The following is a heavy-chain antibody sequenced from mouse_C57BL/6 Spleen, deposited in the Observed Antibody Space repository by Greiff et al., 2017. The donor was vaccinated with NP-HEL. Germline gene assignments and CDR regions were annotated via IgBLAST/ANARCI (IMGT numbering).Heavy chain of an antibody. J-gene: IGHJ4*01. V-gene: IGHV1-81*01. CDR1: GYTFTSYG. D-gene: IGHD1-1*01. CDR3: ARFPDYVDYAMDY. Sequence: QVQLQQSGAELARPGASVKLSCKASGYTFTSYGISWVKQRTGQGLEWIGEIYPRSGNTYYNEKFKGKATLTADKSSITAYMELRSLTSEDSAVYFCARFPDYVDYAMDYWGQGTSVTVSS. CDR2: IYPRSGNT.